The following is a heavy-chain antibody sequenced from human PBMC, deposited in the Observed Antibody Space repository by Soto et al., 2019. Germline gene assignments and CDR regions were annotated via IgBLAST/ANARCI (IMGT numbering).Heavy chain of an antibody. CDR3: AKDERLEGDFWSGYYFAFDI. D-gene: IGHD3-3*01. J-gene: IGHJ3*02. CDR1: GFTFSSYA. V-gene: IGHV3-23*01. CDR2: ISGSGGST. Sequence: GGSLRLSCAASGFTFSSYAMSWVRQAPGKGLEWVSAISGSGGSTYYADSVKGRFTISRDNSKNTLYLQMNSLRAEDTAVYYCAKDERLEGDFWSGYYFAFDIWGQGTMVTVSS.